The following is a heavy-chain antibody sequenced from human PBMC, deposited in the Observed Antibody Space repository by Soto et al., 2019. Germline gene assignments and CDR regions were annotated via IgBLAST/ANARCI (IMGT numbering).Heavy chain of an antibody. CDR1: GGSISSSSYY. CDR2: IYYSGST. J-gene: IGHJ5*02. Sequence: QLQLQESGPGLVKPSETLSLTCTVSGGSISSSSYYWGWIRQPPGKGLEWIGSIYYSGSTYYNPSLKSRVTISVDTSKNQFSLKLSSVTAADTAVYYCARHGSVSYYNNWFDPWGQGTLVTVSS. V-gene: IGHV4-39*01. CDR3: ARHGSVSYYNNWFDP. D-gene: IGHD3-10*01.